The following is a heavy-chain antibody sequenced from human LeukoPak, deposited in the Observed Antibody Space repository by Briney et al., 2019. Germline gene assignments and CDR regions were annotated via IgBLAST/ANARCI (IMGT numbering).Heavy chain of an antibody. Sequence: GGSLRLSCAASGFTFSSYGMTWVRQAPGKGLEWVSTISDSGGSTYYADSVKGRFTISRDNAKNTVYLQMDSLRFEDAAVYYCARVPFWGQGTLVTVSS. CDR1: GFTFSSYG. CDR2: ISDSGGST. CDR3: ARVPF. J-gene: IGHJ4*02. V-gene: IGHV3-23*01.